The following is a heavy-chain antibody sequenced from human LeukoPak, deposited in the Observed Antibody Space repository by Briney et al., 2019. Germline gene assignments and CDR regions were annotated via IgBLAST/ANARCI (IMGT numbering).Heavy chain of an antibody. CDR1: GVTLSSCW. Sequence: GGSLRLSCAASGVTLSSCWMHWVRQAPGKGLVWVSRINSDGTSTTYADPVKGRFTISRDTAKNSLYLQMNSLRAEDTAVYYCVAARADFDYWGQGTLVTVPS. J-gene: IGHJ4*02. CDR3: VAARADFDY. D-gene: IGHD2-15*01. V-gene: IGHV3-74*01. CDR2: INSDGTST.